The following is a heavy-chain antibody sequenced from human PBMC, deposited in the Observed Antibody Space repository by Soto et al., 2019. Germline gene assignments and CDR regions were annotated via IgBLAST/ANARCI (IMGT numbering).Heavy chain of an antibody. CDR1: GYTFTSYA. CDR2: INAGNGNT. Sequence: QVQLVQSGAEVKKPGASVKVSCKASGYTFTSYAMHWVRQAPGQRLEWMGWINAGNGNTKYSQKFQGRITITRDTSARIAYMELSSLRSEDTDVYYCARGDRAVACKKDYWGQGTRVTVSS. D-gene: IGHD6-19*01. CDR3: ARGDRAVACKKDY. J-gene: IGHJ4*02. V-gene: IGHV1-3*01.